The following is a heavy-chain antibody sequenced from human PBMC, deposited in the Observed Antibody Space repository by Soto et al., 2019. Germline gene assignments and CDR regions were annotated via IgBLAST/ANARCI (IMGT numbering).Heavy chain of an antibody. CDR3: ARILKGGTFDWLQIDC. CDR2: INWRDNK. V-gene: IGHV2-70*01. J-gene: IGHJ4*02. D-gene: IGHD3-9*01. CDR1: GFSLTTSRMC. Sequence: SGPTLVNPTQTLTLTCTFSGFSLTTSRMCVAWIRQPPGKALEWLALINWRDNKYYTTSLKTRLTLSKDTSKNQVVLTLTNMDPVDTGTYYCARILKGGTFDWLQIDCWGQGTLVTVSS.